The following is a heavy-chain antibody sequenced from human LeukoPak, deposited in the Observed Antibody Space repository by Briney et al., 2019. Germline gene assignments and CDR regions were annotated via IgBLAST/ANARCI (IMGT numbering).Heavy chain of an antibody. CDR1: GFTFSSYA. CDR3: ARVLTGYYSFDY. CDR2: ISYDGSNK. V-gene: IGHV3-30*04. Sequence: PGGSLRLSCAASGFTFSSYAMHWVRQAPGKGLEWVAVISYDGSNKYYADSVKGRFTISRDNSKNTLYLQMNSLRAEDTAVYYCARVLTGYYSFDYWGQGTLVTVSS. D-gene: IGHD3-9*01. J-gene: IGHJ4*02.